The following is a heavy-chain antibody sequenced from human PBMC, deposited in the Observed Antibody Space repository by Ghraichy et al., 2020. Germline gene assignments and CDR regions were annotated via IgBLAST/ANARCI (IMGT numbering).Heavy chain of an antibody. CDR1: GFTFRTYA. CDR2: ITDNGGTT. J-gene: IGHJ1*01. D-gene: IGHD3/OR15-3a*01. V-gene: IGHV3-23*01. CDR3: AKFARDWPNEYLQH. Sequence: GESLNISCAASGFTFRTYAMSWVRQAPGKGLEWVSAITDNGGTTYDPESVKGRFTISRDNSKKTLFLQMNSLRGEDTAVYYCAKFARDWPNEYLQHWGQGALVTVSS.